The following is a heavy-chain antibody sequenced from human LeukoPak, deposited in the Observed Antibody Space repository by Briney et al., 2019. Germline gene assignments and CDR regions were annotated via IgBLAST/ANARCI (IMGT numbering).Heavy chain of an antibody. Sequence: GASLRLSCAASGFTFSSYAMSWVRQAPGKGLEWVSAISGSGGSTYYADSVKGRFTISRDNSKNTLYLQMNSLRAEDTAVYYCAGPTISGSYYPGRDYWGQGTLVTVSS. CDR1: GFTFSSYA. V-gene: IGHV3-23*01. D-gene: IGHD1-26*01. CDR2: ISGSGGST. CDR3: AGPTISGSYYPGRDY. J-gene: IGHJ4*02.